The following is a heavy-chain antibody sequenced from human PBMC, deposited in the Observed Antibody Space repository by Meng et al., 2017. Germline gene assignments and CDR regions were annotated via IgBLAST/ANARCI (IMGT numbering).Heavy chain of an antibody. CDR2: INRDGSST. V-gene: IGHV3-74*01. Sequence: EGKQVGAGGGLVRPGGSRRLCCAASEFTFSSYWMHWVRQAPGKGLVWVSRINRDGSSTSYADSVKGRFTISRDNAKNTLYLQMNSLRAEDTAVYYCARGFIVMAGSVSYWGHGTLVTVSS. CDR1: EFTFSSYW. D-gene: IGHD6-19*01. J-gene: IGHJ4*01. CDR3: ARGFIVMAGSVSY.